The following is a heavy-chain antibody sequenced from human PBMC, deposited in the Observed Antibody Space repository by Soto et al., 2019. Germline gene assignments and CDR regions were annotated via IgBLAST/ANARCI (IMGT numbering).Heavy chain of an antibody. CDR1: GGSISSGDYY. D-gene: IGHD3-3*01. V-gene: IGHV4-31*03. Sequence: QVQLQESGPGLVKPSQTLSLTCTVSGGSISSGDYYWIGIRQHPGKGLDWIGYMYYSGSTYYNPSLKSRVTISVDTSKNQFSLKLSSVTAADTAVYYCARWWSGSRQGFDPWGQGTLVTVSS. CDR3: ARWWSGSRQGFDP. CDR2: MYYSGST. J-gene: IGHJ5*02.